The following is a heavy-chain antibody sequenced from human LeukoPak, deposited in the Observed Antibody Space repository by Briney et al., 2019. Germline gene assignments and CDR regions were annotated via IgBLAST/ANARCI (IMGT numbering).Heavy chain of an antibody. J-gene: IGHJ4*02. CDR1: GFTFSSYA. CDR2: ISGSGGST. D-gene: IGHD4-11*01. CDR3: AKRDLQGFDY. Sequence: GGSLRLSCAASGFTFSSYAMSWVRQAPGKGLEWVSAISGSGGSTYFADSVKGRFTISRDNSKNTLYLQMNNLRAEDTAVYYCAKRDLQGFDYWGQGTLVTVSS. V-gene: IGHV3-23*01.